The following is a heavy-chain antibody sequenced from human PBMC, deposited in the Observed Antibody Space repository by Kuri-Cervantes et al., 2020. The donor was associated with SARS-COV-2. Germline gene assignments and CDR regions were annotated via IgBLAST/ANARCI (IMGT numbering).Heavy chain of an antibody. D-gene: IGHD6-13*01. CDR1: GFTCSSCS. Sequence: GESLKISCPASGFTCSSCSTNWVRQAPGKRLEWGSYISSSSSYIYYTDSVKGRFTISRNNAKNSLYLQMNSLRAVDTAVYYCAKDARAAGGHFDYWGQGTLVTVSS. V-gene: IGHV3-21*01. CDR2: ISSSSSYI. J-gene: IGHJ4*02. CDR3: AKDARAAGGHFDY.